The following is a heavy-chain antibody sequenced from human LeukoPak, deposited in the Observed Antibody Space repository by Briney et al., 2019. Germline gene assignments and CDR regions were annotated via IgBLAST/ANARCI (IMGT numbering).Heavy chain of an antibody. CDR2: ISWDGGST. J-gene: IGHJ4*02. CDR3: AKENSGSPSFDY. D-gene: IGHD1-26*01. Sequence: GGSLRLSCAASGFTFDDYGMSWVRQAPGKGLEWVSLISWDGGSTYYADSVKGRFTISRDNSKNSLYLQMNSLRAEDTALYYCAKENSGSPSFDYWGQGTLVTVSS. V-gene: IGHV3-43D*03. CDR1: GFTFDDYG.